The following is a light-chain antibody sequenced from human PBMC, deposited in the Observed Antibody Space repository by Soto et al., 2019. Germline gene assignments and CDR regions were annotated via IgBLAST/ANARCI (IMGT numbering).Light chain of an antibody. CDR1: QSISSY. Sequence: DIQITQSPSSVSSSLVDRFTITCRASQSISSYLNWYQQKPGKAPKLLIYTASSLQSGVPSRFSGSGSGTDFTLTISSLQPEDFATYYCQQSYSTLPITFGQGTRLEN. J-gene: IGKJ5*01. V-gene: IGKV1-39*01. CDR3: QQSYSTLPIT. CDR2: TAS.